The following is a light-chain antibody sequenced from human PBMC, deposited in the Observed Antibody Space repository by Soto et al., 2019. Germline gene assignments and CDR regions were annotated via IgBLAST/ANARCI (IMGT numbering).Light chain of an antibody. J-gene: IGKJ1*01. CDR1: QSLVHSDGNTY. CDR2: KTS. V-gene: IGKV2-24*01. Sequence: DIVMTQTPLSSPVSLGQPASISCRSSQSLVHSDGNTYLSWLHQRPGQPPRLLIYKTSNRFSGVPDRFSGSGAGTDFTLKISRVEAEDVRVYCMQATQLWTFGQGTKVEI. CDR3: MQATQLWT.